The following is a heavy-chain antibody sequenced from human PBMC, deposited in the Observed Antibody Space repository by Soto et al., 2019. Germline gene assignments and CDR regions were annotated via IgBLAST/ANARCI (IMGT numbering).Heavy chain of an antibody. CDR3: AIKGSKTTVTTYSFDY. D-gene: IGHD4-17*01. Sequence: SENLSLTCAVYGGSFSGYYWSWIRQPPGKGLEWIGEINHSGSTNYNPSLKSRVTISVDTSKNQFSLKLSSVTAADTAVYYCAIKGSKTTVTTYSFDYWGQGTLLTVSS. CDR2: INHSGST. J-gene: IGHJ4*02. V-gene: IGHV4-34*01. CDR1: GGSFSGYY.